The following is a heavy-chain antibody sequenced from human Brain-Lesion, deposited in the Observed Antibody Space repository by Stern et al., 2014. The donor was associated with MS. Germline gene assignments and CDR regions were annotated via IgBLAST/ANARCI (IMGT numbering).Heavy chain of an antibody. J-gene: IGHJ4*02. CDR2: ITPFTGNT. CDR3: AEGGSYGFVY. V-gene: IGHV1-45*02. D-gene: IGHD4-17*01. Sequence: MQLVESGAEVQTTGSSVKVSCQASGNTFTNRYLHWVRQAPGPALEWMGWITPFTGNTNYAQNFQDRVTITMDRSMSTAYMDLSSLRSDDTAIYFCAEGGSYGFVYWGQGTLVTVSS. CDR1: GNTFTNRY.